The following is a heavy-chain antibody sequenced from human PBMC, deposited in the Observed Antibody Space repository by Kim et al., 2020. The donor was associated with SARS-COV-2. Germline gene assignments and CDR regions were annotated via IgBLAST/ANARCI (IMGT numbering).Heavy chain of an antibody. D-gene: IGHD3-22*01. Sequence: TRYSPSFQGQVTISADKSISTAYLQWSSLKASDTAMYYCASQTDSSGYSLWGQGTLVTVSS. V-gene: IGHV5-51*01. CDR3: ASQTDSSGYSL. J-gene: IGHJ4*02. CDR2: T.